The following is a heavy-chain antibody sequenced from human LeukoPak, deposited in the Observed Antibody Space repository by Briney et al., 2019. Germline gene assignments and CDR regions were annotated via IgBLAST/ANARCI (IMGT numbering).Heavy chain of an antibody. J-gene: IGHJ6*02. V-gene: IGHV4-39*07. CDR1: GGSISSTSYY. Sequence: PSETLSLTCNVSGGSISSTSYYWGWIRQPPGKGLEWLGNIYYTGTTYYNPSLKSRVTISVDTSNNQFSLRLSSVTAADTAVYYCARASVYGGYYYGMDVWGQGTTVTVSS. CDR3: ARASVYGGYYYGMDV. D-gene: IGHD2-8*01. CDR2: IYYTGTT.